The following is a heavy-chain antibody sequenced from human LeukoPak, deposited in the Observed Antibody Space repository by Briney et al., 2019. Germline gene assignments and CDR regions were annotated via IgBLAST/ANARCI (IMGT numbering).Heavy chain of an antibody. V-gene: IGHV3-43*01. CDR1: GFTFDDYT. J-gene: IGHJ4*02. D-gene: IGHD3-22*01. CDR3: AKSSPPDYYDSSGPYPPPDY. CDR2: ISWDGGST. Sequence: GGSLRLSCAASGFTFDDYTMHWVRQAPGKGLEWVSHISWDGGSTYYADSVKGRFTISRDNSKHSLYLQMNSLRTEDTALYYCAKSSPPDYYDSSGPYPPPDYWGQGTLVTVSS.